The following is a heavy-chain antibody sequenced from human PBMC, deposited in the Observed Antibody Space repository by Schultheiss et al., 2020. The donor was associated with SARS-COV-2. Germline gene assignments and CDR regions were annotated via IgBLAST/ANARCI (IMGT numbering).Heavy chain of an antibody. Sequence: SETLSLTCAVYGGSFSGYYWSWIRQPPGKGLEWIGEINHIGSTNYNPSLKSRVTISVDTSKNQFSLKLSSVTAADTAVYYCARGLGAVTTNYYYYYGMDVWGQGTTVTVSS. CDR3: ARGLGAVTTNYYYYYGMDV. CDR2: INHIGST. J-gene: IGHJ6*02. CDR1: GGSFSGYY. D-gene: IGHD4-17*01. V-gene: IGHV4-34*01.